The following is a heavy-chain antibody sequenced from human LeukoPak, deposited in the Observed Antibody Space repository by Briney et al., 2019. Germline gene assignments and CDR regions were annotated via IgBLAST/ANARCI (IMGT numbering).Heavy chain of an antibody. CDR1: GYTFTGYY. CDR2: INPNSGGT. V-gene: IGHV1-2*02. CDR3: ARDSDYYDSSGYIREGY. D-gene: IGHD3-22*01. J-gene: IGHJ4*02. Sequence: ASVKVSCKASGYTFTGYYMHWVRQAPGQGLEWMGWINPNSGGTNYAQKFQGRVTMTSDTSISTAYMELSRLRSDDTAVYYCARDSDYYDSSGYIREGYWGQGTLVTVSS.